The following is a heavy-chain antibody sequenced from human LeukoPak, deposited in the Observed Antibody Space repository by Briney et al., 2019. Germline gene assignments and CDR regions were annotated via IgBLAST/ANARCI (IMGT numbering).Heavy chain of an antibody. J-gene: IGHJ6*04. CDR2: ISAYTGNT. V-gene: IGHV1-18*04. Sequence: GASVKVSCKASGYTFTSYGIRWVRQAPGQGLEWMGWISAYTGNTNYAQKLQGRVTMTTDTSTSTAYMELRSLRSDDTAVYYFQTEDGIRYFDWLLYNYYYYGMDVWGKGTTVTVSS. D-gene: IGHD3-9*01. CDR1: GYTFTSYG. CDR3: QTEDGIRYFDWLLYNYYYYGMDV.